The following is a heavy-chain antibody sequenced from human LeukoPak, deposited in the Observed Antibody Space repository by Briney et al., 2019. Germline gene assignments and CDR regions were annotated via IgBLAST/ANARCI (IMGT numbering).Heavy chain of an antibody. J-gene: IGHJ4*02. CDR2: INHNGNVN. D-gene: IGHD3-16*01. CDR1: GLTFSSYW. Sequence: GGSLRLSCAASGLTFSSYWMNWARQAPGKGLEWVASINHNGNVNYYVDSVKGRFTISRDNAKNSLYLQMNTLRADDTAVYYCARDGFGTGSNWGQGTLVTVSS. V-gene: IGHV3-7*03. CDR3: ARDGFGTGSN.